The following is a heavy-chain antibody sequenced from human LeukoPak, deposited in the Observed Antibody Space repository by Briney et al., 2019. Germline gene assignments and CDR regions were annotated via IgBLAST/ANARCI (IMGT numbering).Heavy chain of an antibody. D-gene: IGHD3-22*01. V-gene: IGHV3-7*01. CDR3: ARDQGSRYYYDSSGSHFDY. CDR1: GFTFSSYW. J-gene: IGHJ4*02. Sequence: GSLRLSCAASGFTFSSYWMSWVRQAPGKGLEWVANIKQDGSEKYYVDSVKGRFTISRDNAKNSLYLQMNSLRAEDTAVYYCARDQGSRYYYDSSGSHFDYWGQGTLVTVSS. CDR2: IKQDGSEK.